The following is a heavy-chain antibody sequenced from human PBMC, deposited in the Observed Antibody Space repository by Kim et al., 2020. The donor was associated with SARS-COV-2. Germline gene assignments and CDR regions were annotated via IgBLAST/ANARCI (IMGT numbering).Heavy chain of an antibody. CDR1: GYTFTSYY. D-gene: IGHD3-3*01. CDR3: ARGAGHRPTIFGVVTTPHYYYGMDV. V-gene: IGHV1-46*01. CDR2: INPSGGST. Sequence: ASVKVSCKASGYTFTSYYMHWVRQAPGQGLEWMGIINPSGGSTSYAQKFQGRVTMTRDTSTSTVYMELSSLRSEDTAVYYCARGAGHRPTIFGVVTTPHYYYGMDVWGQGTTVTVSS. J-gene: IGHJ6*02.